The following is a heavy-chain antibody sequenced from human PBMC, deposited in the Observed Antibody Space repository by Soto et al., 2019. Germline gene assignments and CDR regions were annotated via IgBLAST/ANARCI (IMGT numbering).Heavy chain of an antibody. V-gene: IGHV3-33*01. CDR3: ARDIASRRFDY. CDR1: GFTFRHHG. J-gene: IGHJ4*02. CDR2: IWYDGSDQ. Sequence: QVQLVVSGGGVVQPGTSLRLSCEASGFTFRHHGMHWVRQAPGKGLEWVAVIWYDGSDQYYGDSVKGRFTISRDNSKNKLYLQMDSLRAEDTAVYYCARDIASRRFDYLGQGVLVTVSS. D-gene: IGHD6-6*01.